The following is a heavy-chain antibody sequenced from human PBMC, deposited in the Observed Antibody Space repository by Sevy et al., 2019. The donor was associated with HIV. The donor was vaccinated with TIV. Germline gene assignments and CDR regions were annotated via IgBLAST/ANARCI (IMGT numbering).Heavy chain of an antibody. CDR3: TTGASIVVVPAAIPGLDDYYGMDV. D-gene: IGHD2-2*01. CDR1: GFTFSNAW. V-gene: IGHV3-15*01. J-gene: IGHJ6*02. CDR2: IKSKTDGGTT. Sequence: GGSLRLSCAASGFTFSNAWMSWVRQAPGKGLEWVGRIKSKTDGGTTDYAAPVKGRFTISRDDSKNTLYLQMNSLKTEDTAVYYCTTGASIVVVPAAIPGLDDYYGMDVWGQGTTVTVSS.